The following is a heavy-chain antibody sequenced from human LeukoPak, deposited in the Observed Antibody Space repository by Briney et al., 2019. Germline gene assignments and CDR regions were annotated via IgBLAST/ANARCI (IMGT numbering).Heavy chain of an antibody. J-gene: IGHJ4*02. CDR3: ARGDEMITFGGALFDY. CDR1: GGSISSSSYY. Sequence: SETLSLTCTVSGGSISSSSYYWGWIRQPPGKGLEWIGSIYYSGSTYYNPSLKSRVTISVDTSKNQFSLKLSSVTAADTAVYYCARGDEMITFGGALFDYWGQGTLVTVSS. D-gene: IGHD3-16*01. V-gene: IGHV4-39*01. CDR2: IYYSGST.